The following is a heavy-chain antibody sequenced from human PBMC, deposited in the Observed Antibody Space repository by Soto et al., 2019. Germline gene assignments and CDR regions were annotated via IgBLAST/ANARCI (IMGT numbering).Heavy chain of an antibody. V-gene: IGHV4-59*01. D-gene: IGHD3-16*01. CDR1: GGSISNYY. CDR3: ASGGNWFDP. Sequence: PSETLSLTCNVSGGSISNYYWTWVRQSPEKGLEWIGYMYYNGNINYNPSLKSRVTISIDTSKNQFSLTLKSVTAAETAVYYCASGGNWFDPWGQGVLVTSPQ. CDR2: MYYNGNI. J-gene: IGHJ5*02.